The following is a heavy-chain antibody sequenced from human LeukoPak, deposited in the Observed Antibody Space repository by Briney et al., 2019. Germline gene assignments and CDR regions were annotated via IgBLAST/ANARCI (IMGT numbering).Heavy chain of an antibody. Sequence: GGSLRLSCGASGFTFSRCGMSWVRQAPGKGLEWVSAISGSGGRTIYYADSVKGRFTISRDNAKNSLYLQMNSLRAEDTALYYCARGPDPMTTDYFDYWGQGTLVTVSS. CDR1: GFTFSRCG. CDR3: ARGPDPMTTDYFDY. D-gene: IGHD4-11*01. J-gene: IGHJ4*02. V-gene: IGHV3-21*04. CDR2: ISGSGGRTI.